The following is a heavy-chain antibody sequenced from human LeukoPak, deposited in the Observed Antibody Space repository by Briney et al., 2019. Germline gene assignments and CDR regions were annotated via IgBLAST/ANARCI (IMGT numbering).Heavy chain of an antibody. CDR1: GYSISSGYY. CDR2: IYHSGST. Sequence: PSETLSLTCTVSGYSISSGYYWGWIRQPPGKGLEWIGSIYHSGSTYYNPSLKSRVTISVDTSKNQFSLKLSSVTAADTAVYYCARGDLYGSGIIDAFDIWGQGTMVTVSS. D-gene: IGHD3-10*01. J-gene: IGHJ3*02. CDR3: ARGDLYGSGIIDAFDI. V-gene: IGHV4-38-2*02.